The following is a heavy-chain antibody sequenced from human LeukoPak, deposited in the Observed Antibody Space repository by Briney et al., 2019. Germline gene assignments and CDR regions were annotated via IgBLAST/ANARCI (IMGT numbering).Heavy chain of an antibody. D-gene: IGHD3-9*01. CDR3: ARDLLKYYDILTGYYSRYFDY. Sequence: GGSLRLSCAASGFTFSDYYMSWIRQVPGKGLEWVSYIGRSGTTIYYADSVKGRFTISRDNAKNSLYLQMNSLRAEDTAVYYCARDLLKYYDILTGYYSRYFDYWGQGTLVTVSS. V-gene: IGHV3-11*01. CDR2: IGRSGTTI. J-gene: IGHJ4*02. CDR1: GFTFSDYY.